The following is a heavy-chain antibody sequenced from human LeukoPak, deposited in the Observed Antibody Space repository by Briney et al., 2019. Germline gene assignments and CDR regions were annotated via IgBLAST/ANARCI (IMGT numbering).Heavy chain of an antibody. CDR2: ISGSGGST. CDR1: GFTFSSYA. Sequence: PGGSLRLSCAASGFTFSSYAMSWVRQAPGKGLEWVSAISGSGGSTYYADSVKGRFTISRDNSKNTLYLQMNSLRAEDTAVYYCAKDSFFVGMVRASVYWGQGTLVTVSS. D-gene: IGHD3-10*01. V-gene: IGHV3-23*01. CDR3: AKDSFFVGMVRASVY. J-gene: IGHJ4*02.